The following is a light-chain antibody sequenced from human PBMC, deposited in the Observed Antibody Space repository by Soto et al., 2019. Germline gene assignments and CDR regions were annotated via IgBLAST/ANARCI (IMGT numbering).Light chain of an antibody. J-gene: IGKJ4*01. V-gene: IGKV1-12*01. CDR3: QQATISQFI. CDR1: QAFGPW. CDR2: GTS. Sequence: DIQMTQSPSSVSASAGDRVTITCRASQAFGPWLAWYQQKPGKAPNLLIYGTSTLQDGVPSRFSGGGSGTEFTLTISSLQPEDFGTYYCQQATISQFIFGGGTKVEV.